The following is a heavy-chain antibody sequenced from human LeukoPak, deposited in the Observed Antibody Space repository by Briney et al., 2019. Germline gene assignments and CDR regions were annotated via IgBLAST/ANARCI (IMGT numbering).Heavy chain of an antibody. V-gene: IGHV4-34*01. Sequence: PSETLSLTCAVYGGSFSGYYWSWIRQPPGRGLEWIGEINHSGSTNYNPSLKSRVTISVDTSKNQFSLKLSSVTAADTAVYYCARGSLVPAAIYYWGQGTLVTVSS. CDR2: INHSGST. CDR1: GGSFSGYY. CDR3: ARGSLVPAAIYY. J-gene: IGHJ4*02. D-gene: IGHD2-2*01.